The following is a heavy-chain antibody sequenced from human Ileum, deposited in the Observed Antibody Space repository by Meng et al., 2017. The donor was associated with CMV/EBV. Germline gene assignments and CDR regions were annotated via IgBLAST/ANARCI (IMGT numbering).Heavy chain of an antibody. CDR2: IRNKPDGPNT. Sequence: GESLKISCAASGFTFSDHRMDWFRQAPGKGLEWVARIRNKPDGPNTEYAASVTGRFIISRDDSENSLFLQRNNLKTEDAAVYYYARDSMKGGGFDYWGQGTLVTVSS. CDR1: GFTFSDHR. D-gene: IGHD3-10*01. CDR3: ARDSMKGGGFDY. V-gene: IGHV3-72*01. J-gene: IGHJ4*02.